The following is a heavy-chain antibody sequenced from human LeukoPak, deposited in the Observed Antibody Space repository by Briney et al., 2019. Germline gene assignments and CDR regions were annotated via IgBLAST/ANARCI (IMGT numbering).Heavy chain of an antibody. CDR3: ARSGNYDC. CDR2: ISSTSSTI. Sequence: GGSLRLSCAASGFTFSRYSMSWVRQAPGKGLEWVSYISSTSSTIYYADSVKGRFTISRDNAKNSLYLQMNSLRVEDTALYYCARSGNYDCWGQGTLVTVSS. D-gene: IGHD1-1*01. J-gene: IGHJ4*02. V-gene: IGHV3-48*01. CDR1: GFTFSRYS.